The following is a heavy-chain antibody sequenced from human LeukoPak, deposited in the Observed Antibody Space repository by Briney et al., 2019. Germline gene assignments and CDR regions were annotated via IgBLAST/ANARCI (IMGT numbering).Heavy chain of an antibody. Sequence: PSETLSLTCAVSGSSVSSNYYWGWIRQPPGKGLEWIGTIYHSGSTYFNPSLKSRVIISVDTSKNQFSLKLSSVTAADTAVYYCARSGYYGFWSDSYYYYYMDVWGEGTTVTVSS. V-gene: IGHV4-38-2*01. D-gene: IGHD3-3*01. J-gene: IGHJ6*03. CDR1: GSSVSSNYY. CDR3: ARSGYYGFWSDSYYYYYMDV. CDR2: IYHSGST.